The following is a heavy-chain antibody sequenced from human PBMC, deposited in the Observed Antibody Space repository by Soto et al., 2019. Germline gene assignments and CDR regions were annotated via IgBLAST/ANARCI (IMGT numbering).Heavy chain of an antibody. D-gene: IGHD4-17*01. CDR3: AKTVTTVTDYGMDV. J-gene: IGHJ6*02. CDR1: GFTFSSYG. Sequence: PGGSLRLSCAASGFTFSSYGMSWVRQAPGKGLEWVSAISGSGVSTYYADSVKGRFTISRDNSKNTLYLQMNSLRAEDTAVYYCAKTVTTVTDYGMDVWGQGTTVTV. CDR2: ISGSGVST. V-gene: IGHV3-23*01.